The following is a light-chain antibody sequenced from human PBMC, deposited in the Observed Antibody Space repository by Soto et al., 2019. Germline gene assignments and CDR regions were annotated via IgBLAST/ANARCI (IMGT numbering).Light chain of an antibody. CDR1: QSVSSN. CDR2: AAS. Sequence: EIVMTQSPATLSVSPGERAALACRASQSVSSNLAWYQQKPGQAPRLLIFAASTRATDIPARFSGSGSGTVFTLTISNLQSEDFTVYYCQQYNDWPYTFGQGTQLAIK. J-gene: IGKJ2*01. CDR3: QQYNDWPYT. V-gene: IGKV3-15*01.